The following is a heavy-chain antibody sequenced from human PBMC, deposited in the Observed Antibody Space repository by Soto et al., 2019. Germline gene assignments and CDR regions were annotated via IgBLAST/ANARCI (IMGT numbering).Heavy chain of an antibody. CDR2: IYHSGST. V-gene: IGHV4-38-2*01. Sequence: SETLSLTCAVSGYSISSGYYWGWIRQPPGKGLEWIGSIYHSGSTYYNPSLKSRVTISVDTSKNQFSLKLSSVTAADTAVYYCARGIIAARQNFDYWGQGTLVTVPQ. J-gene: IGHJ4*02. CDR1: GYSISSGYY. D-gene: IGHD6-6*01. CDR3: ARGIIAARQNFDY.